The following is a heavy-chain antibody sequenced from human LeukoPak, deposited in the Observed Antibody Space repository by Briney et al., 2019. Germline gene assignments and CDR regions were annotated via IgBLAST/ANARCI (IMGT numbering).Heavy chain of an antibody. CDR2: VHLDGRT. V-gene: IGHV4-4*02. CDR3: AREGGFYRPLDY. Sequence: SETLSLTCGVSGGSIRSTNWWSWVRQPPGQGLEWFGEVHLDGRTNSNPSLKSRLIMSVDLPENHISLKLTSVTAADTAVYYCAREGGFYRPLDYSGQGTLVTVSS. D-gene: IGHD3-3*01. J-gene: IGHJ4*02. CDR1: GGSIRSTNW.